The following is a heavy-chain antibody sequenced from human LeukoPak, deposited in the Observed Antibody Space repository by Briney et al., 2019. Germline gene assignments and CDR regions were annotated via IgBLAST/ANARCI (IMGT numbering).Heavy chain of an antibody. D-gene: IGHD5-18*01. J-gene: IGHJ4*02. CDR3: ARERGQLWLRVFDY. V-gene: IGHV4-38-2*02. CDR2: INHSGST. CDR1: AYSISSGYY. Sequence: SETLSLTCTVSAYSISSGYYWSWIRQPPGKGLEWIGEINHSGSTNYNPSLKSRVTISVDTSKNQFSLKLSSVTAADTAVYYCARERGQLWLRVFDYWGQGTLVTVSS.